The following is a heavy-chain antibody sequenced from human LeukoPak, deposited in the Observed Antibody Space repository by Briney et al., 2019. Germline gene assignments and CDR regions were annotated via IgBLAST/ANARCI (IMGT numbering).Heavy chain of an antibody. J-gene: IGHJ4*02. CDR1: GGSISSSSYY. V-gene: IGHV4-39*01. CDR3: AKHYMGSSYNRGLDS. CDR2: IYYSGYT. Sequence: SETLSLTCTVSGGSISSSSYYWGWIRQPPGKWLEWIGSIYYSGYTYYNPSLESRVTISVDTSKNQFSLKLSSVAAADTAMYYCAKHYMGSSYNRGLDSWGQGTLVTVSS. D-gene: IGHD3-10*01.